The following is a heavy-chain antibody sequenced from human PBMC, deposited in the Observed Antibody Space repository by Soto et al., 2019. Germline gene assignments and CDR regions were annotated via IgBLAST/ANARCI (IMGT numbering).Heavy chain of an antibody. CDR1: GGTFSSYA. V-gene: IGHV1-69*13. CDR3: SRAMYYYDSSGYYDPFAY. D-gene: IGHD3-22*01. J-gene: IGHJ4*02. Sequence: GASVKVSCKASGGTFSSYAISWVRQAPGQGLEWMGGIIPIFGTANYAQKFQGRVTITADESTSTAYMELSSLRSEDTAVYYCSRAMYYYDSSGYYDPFAYWGRGTLVTVSS. CDR2: IIPIFGTA.